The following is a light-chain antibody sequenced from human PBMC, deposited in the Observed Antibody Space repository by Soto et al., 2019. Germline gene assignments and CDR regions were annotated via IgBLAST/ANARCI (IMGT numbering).Light chain of an antibody. CDR1: SSDVGNYNY. V-gene: IGLV2-14*03. CDR2: DVS. CDR3: CSYSTSSTPVV. Sequence: QSALTQPASVSGSPGQSITISCTGTSSDVGNYNYVSWYQQHPGKAPKLMIYDVSNRPSGVSNRFSGSKSGNTASLTISGLQAEDEADYYCCSYSTSSTPVVFGGGTKLTV. J-gene: IGLJ2*01.